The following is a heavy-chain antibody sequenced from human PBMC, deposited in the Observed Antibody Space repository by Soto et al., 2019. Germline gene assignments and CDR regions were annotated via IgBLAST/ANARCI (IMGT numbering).Heavy chain of an antibody. D-gene: IGHD6-19*01. CDR3: AKNRVMRQWLPPVDY. V-gene: IGHV3-23*01. Sequence: EVQLLESGGGLVQPGGSLRLSCATSGVTFSSYAMSWVRQAPGKGLEWVSAISGSGGSTYYADSVKGLFTISRDNSKNTLYLQMNSLGAEDTAVYYCAKNRVMRQWLPPVDYWGQGTLVTVSS. J-gene: IGHJ4*02. CDR1: GVTFSSYA. CDR2: ISGSGGST.